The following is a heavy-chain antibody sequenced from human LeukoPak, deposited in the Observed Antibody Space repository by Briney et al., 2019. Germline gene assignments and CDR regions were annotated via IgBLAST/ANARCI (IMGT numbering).Heavy chain of an antibody. D-gene: IGHD5-18*01. V-gene: IGHV1-3*01. CDR1: GYSFTIYA. Sequence: ASVNVSFKASGYSFTIYAMHWVRQAPGQRLEWMGWINAGNGNTKYSQKFQGRVTITRDTSASTAYMELSSLRSEDTAVYYCARGVYSYGSFRYYYYGMDVWGQGTTVTVSS. CDR2: INAGNGNT. CDR3: ARGVYSYGSFRYYYYGMDV. J-gene: IGHJ6*02.